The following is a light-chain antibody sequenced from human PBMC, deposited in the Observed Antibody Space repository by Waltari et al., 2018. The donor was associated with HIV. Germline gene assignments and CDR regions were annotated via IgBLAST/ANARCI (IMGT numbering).Light chain of an antibody. V-gene: IGKV1-NL1*01. J-gene: IGKJ4*01. CDR2: GAF. CDR3: QQYFGVPLT. CDR1: QDISNS. Sequence: DIQMTQSPSSLSASIGDPVTIPCRASQDISNSVSWFQLQPGKAPKLLVHGAFILQRGVPARFSGSGSGTDYTLTITGLQAEDFATYFCQQYFGVPLTFGGGTRVDI.